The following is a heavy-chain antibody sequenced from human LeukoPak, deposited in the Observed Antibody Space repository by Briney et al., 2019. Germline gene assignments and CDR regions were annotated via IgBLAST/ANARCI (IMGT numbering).Heavy chain of an antibody. CDR1: GFTFSSYE. J-gene: IGHJ4*02. CDR3: ASKYSSSWYFDY. D-gene: IGHD6-13*01. V-gene: IGHV3-48*03. CDR2: ISSSGGTI. Sequence: PGESLRLSCAASGFTFSSYEMNWVRQARGKGLEWVSYISSSGGTIYYADSVKGRFTISRDNAKNSLYLQMNSLRADDTAVYYCASKYSSSWYFDYWGQGTLVTVSS.